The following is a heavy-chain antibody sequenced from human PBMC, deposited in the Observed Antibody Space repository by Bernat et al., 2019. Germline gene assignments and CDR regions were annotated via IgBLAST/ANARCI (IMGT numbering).Heavy chain of an antibody. J-gene: IGHJ4*02. CDR2: ISGSTGAT. CDR3: VRGHFAN. Sequence: EVQLVESGGDLVQPGGSLRLSCAGSGFTFSSYWMHWVRQTPEKGLEWISYISGSTGATYYADSVQGRFSISRDNGKNSVFLQMNSLRAEDTALYHCVRGHFANWGQGTLVTVSS. V-gene: IGHV3-48*01. CDR1: GFTFSSYW.